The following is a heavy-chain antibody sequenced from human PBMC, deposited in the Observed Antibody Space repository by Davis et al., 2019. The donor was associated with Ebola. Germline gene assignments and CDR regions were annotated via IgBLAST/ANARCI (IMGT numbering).Heavy chain of an antibody. J-gene: IGHJ6*02. V-gene: IGHV4-34*01. D-gene: IGHD6-13*01. CDR2: INHSGST. Sequence: MPSETLSLTCAVYGGSFSGYYWSWIRQPPGKGLEWIGEINHSGSTYYNPSLKSRVTISVDTSKIHFSLKLSSVTAADTAVYYCARGRGYSSSWSFYYYGMDVWGQGTTVTVSS. CDR3: ARGRGYSSSWSFYYYGMDV. CDR1: GGSFSGYY.